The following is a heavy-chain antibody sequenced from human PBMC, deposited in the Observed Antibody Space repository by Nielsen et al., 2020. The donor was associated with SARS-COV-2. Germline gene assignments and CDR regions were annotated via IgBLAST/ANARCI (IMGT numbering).Heavy chain of an antibody. J-gene: IGHJ4*02. V-gene: IGHV1-18*01. CDR2: ISAYNGNT. CDR3: ARLGASYCGGDCYSLY. Sequence: WVGQAPGQGREWMGWISAYNGNTNYAQKLQGRVTMTTDTSTSTAYMELRSLRSDDTAVYYCARLGASYCGGDCYSLYWGQGTLVTVSS. D-gene: IGHD2-21*02.